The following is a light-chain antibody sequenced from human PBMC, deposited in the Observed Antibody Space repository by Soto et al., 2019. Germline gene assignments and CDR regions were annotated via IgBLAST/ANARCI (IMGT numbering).Light chain of an antibody. CDR2: GAS. V-gene: IGKV3-20*01. CDR1: QSVGSF. J-gene: IGKJ3*01. CDR3: QQHGGSPLFI. Sequence: EIVLTQSPGTLSLSPGERATLFCRASQSVGSFLAWYQHKPGQAPRLLIYGASSRATGIPDRFSGSGSGTDFTLTISRLEPEDFAVYYCQQHGGSPLFIFGPGTNVDIK.